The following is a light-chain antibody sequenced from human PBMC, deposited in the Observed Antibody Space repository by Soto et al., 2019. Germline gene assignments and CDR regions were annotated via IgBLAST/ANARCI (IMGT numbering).Light chain of an antibody. V-gene: IGKV3-11*01. CDR3: QQPSNCPLT. CDR2: DAS. Sequence: DIVLTQSPGTLSLSPGERAILSCGASQSVSSYLAWYQQKPGQAPRLLIYDASNRATGIPARFSGSGSGTDFTLTIRSLEHEDFEVYSCQQPSNCPLTVGGGTKVDIK. J-gene: IGKJ4*01. CDR1: QSVSSY.